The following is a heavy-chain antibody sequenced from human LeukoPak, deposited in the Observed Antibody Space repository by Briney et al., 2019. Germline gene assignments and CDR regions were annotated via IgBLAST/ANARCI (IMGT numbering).Heavy chain of an antibody. J-gene: IGHJ4*02. V-gene: IGHV3-30-3*01. CDR3: ARVRLGALDF. Sequence: PGGSLRLSCAASGFTFNSYAVHWVRQAPGKGLEWVAVISYDGSINFYAASVKGRFTISRDNSKNTLYLQMNSLRAEDTALYFCARVRLGALDFWGQGTLVTVSS. CDR1: GFTFNSYA. D-gene: IGHD6-19*01. CDR2: ISYDGSIN.